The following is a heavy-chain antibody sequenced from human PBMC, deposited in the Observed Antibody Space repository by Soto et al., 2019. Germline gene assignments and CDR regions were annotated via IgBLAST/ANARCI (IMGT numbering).Heavy chain of an antibody. J-gene: IGHJ4*02. CDR3: AHGSGWLSHY. V-gene: IGHV2-5*02. D-gene: IGHD6-19*01. CDR1: GFSLSSTAVG. CDR2: IYWDDDN. Sequence: QITLKESGPTLVKPTQTLTLTCTFSGFSLSSTAVGVNWIRQPPGKALEWLALIYWDDDNQYSPSLKSRLTITKDTSKTQVVLTMTNIHPVDTATYYCAHGSGWLSHYWGQGTLVTVSS.